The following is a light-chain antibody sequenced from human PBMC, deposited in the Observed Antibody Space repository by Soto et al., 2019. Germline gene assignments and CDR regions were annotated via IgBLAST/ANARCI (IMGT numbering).Light chain of an antibody. CDR3: QRYNDWPLS. J-gene: IGKJ4*01. CDR2: GAS. CDR1: QSVGSN. V-gene: IGKV3-15*01. Sequence: DMVMTQSPATLSVSPGERATLSCRASQSVGSNLAWYQQKPGQAPRLLIYGASTRATAIPARFSGSGSGTEFTLTISNLQSEDFAVYYCQRYNDWPLSFGGGTKVELK.